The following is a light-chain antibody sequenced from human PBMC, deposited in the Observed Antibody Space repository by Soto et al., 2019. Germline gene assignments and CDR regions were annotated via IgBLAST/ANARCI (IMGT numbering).Light chain of an antibody. J-gene: IGKJ4*01. Sequence: DIQMTQSPSSLSASVGERVTINWRESQSIASHLNWYQLKPGKAPKPLIFAASSLLSGVPSRFSGSGSGTDFTLTITSLQVEDSATYYCKHSHNTPLTFGGGTKVDIK. CDR2: AAS. V-gene: IGKV1-39*01. CDR1: QSIASH. CDR3: KHSHNTPLT.